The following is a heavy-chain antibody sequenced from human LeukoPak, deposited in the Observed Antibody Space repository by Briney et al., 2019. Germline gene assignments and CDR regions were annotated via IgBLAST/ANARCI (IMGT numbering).Heavy chain of an antibody. CDR2: ISGSGGST. D-gene: IGHD2-2*01. V-gene: IGHV3-23*01. CDR3: ARDLVPAAHSVYYYYYGMDV. Sequence: GGSLRLSCAASGFTFSSYAMSWVRQAPGKGLEWVSAISGSGGSTYYADSVKGRFTISRDNSKNTLYLQMNSLRAEDTAVYYCARDLVPAAHSVYYYYYGMDVWGQGTTVTVSS. J-gene: IGHJ6*02. CDR1: GFTFSSYA.